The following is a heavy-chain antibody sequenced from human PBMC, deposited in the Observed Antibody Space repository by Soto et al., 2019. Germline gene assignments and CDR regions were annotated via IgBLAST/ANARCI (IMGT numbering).Heavy chain of an antibody. CDR1: GFTFSTYG. J-gene: IGHJ4*02. V-gene: IGHV3-30*03. D-gene: IGHD1-26*01. CDR2: ISFDGSNR. Sequence: GSLRLSCAASGFTFSTYGLHWVRQAPGKGLEWVAVISFDGSNRYYADSVKGRFTISRDNSKNTLDLQMNNLRVEDTAIYYCATSRSAGATSSFDYWGQGTLVTVSS. CDR3: ATSRSAGATSSFDY.